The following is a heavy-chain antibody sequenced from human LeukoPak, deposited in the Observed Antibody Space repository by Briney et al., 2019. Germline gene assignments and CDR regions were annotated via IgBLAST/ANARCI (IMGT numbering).Heavy chain of an antibody. J-gene: IGHJ4*02. V-gene: IGHV3-48*04. CDR3: AREESRGLDY. Sequence: PGGSLRLSCAASGFIFSDYAMSWVRQAPGKGLEWVSYIRSSSSTIYYAASVKGRFTISRDNARNSVYLQMNSLSAEDTAVYYCAREESRGLDYWGQGTAVTVSP. CDR2: IRSSSSTI. CDR1: GFIFSDYA.